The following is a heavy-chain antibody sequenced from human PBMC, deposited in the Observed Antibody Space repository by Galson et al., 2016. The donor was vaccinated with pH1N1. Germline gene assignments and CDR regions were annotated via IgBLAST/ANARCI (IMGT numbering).Heavy chain of an antibody. CDR2: IYYSGIT. CDR1: GGSISSGGYY. J-gene: IGHJ3*02. D-gene: IGHD2-21*02. CDR3: ARDRYCGGDCYPGAFYI. V-gene: IGHV4-31*03. Sequence: TLSLTCTVSGGSISSGGYYWSWIRQHPGKGLEWIGYIYYSGITYYNPSLKSRVAISLDTSKNQFSLKLSSVTAAAPAVYYCARDRYCGGDCYPGAFYIWGQGTLVTVSS.